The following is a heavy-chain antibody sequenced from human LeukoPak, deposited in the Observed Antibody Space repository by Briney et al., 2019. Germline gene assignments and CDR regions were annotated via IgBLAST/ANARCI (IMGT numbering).Heavy chain of an antibody. V-gene: IGHV5-51*01. Sequence: GESLKISCKGFGYSFTYYWIGRVRQMPGKGLGWMVIIYPGDSDTRYSPSFQGQVTISADKSISTAYLQSSSLRASDTAMYYCARCGEMATISSCYFDYWGQGTLVTVSS. CDR1: GYSFTYYW. CDR3: ARCGEMATISSCYFDY. CDR2: IYPGDSDT. D-gene: IGHD5-24*01. J-gene: IGHJ4*02.